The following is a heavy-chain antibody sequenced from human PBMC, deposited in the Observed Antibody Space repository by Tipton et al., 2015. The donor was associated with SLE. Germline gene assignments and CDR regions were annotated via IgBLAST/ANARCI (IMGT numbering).Heavy chain of an antibody. V-gene: IGHV3-20*04. D-gene: IGHD3-10*01. CDR3: ARDLYPYGMEV. Sequence: SLRLSCAASGFSLSSHWMHWVRQTPGKGLVWVSGINWNGGSTGYGDSVKGRFTISRDNAEKSLYLQMNGLRAEDTALYYCARDLYPYGMEVWGQGTTVTVSS. J-gene: IGHJ6*02. CDR2: INWNGGST. CDR1: GFSLSSHW.